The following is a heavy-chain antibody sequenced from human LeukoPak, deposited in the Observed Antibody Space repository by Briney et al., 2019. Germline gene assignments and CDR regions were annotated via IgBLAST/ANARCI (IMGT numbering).Heavy chain of an antibody. Sequence: SETLSLTCTVSGGSISSYYWSWIQQPPGKGLEWIGYIYYSGSTNYNPSLKSRVTISVDTSKNQFSLKLSSVTAADTAVYYRARGWELLAYWGQGTLVTVSS. J-gene: IGHJ4*02. CDR1: GGSISSYY. CDR2: IYYSGST. D-gene: IGHD1-26*01. V-gene: IGHV4-59*01. CDR3: ARGWELLAY.